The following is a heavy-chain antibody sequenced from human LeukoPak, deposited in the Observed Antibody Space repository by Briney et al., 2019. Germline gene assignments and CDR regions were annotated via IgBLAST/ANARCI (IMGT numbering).Heavy chain of an antibody. CDR2: INSDGSST. J-gene: IGHJ3*02. CDR1: GFTFSSYW. D-gene: IGHD3-22*01. V-gene: IGHV3-74*01. Sequence: PGGSLRLSCAASGFTFSSYWMHWVRQAPGKGLVWVSRINSDGSSTSYADSVKGRFTISRDNAKNTLYLQMNSLRAEDTAVYYCARDYYDSSGYYYGDAFDIWGQGTMVTVSS. CDR3: ARDYYDSSGYYYGDAFDI.